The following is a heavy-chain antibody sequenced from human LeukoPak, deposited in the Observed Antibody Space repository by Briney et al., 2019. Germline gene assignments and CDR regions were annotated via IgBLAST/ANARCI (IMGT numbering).Heavy chain of an antibody. V-gene: IGHV3-30*04. J-gene: IGHJ4*02. CDR1: GFTFSSYA. CDR3: AKTPSSSSWYGLY. CDR2: ISYDGSNK. Sequence: GGSLRLSCAASGFTFSSYAMYWVRQSPGKGLEWVAVISYDGSNKYYADSVKGRFTISRDNSKNTLYLQMNSLRAEDTAVYYCAKTPSSSSWYGLYWGQGTLVTVSS. D-gene: IGHD6-13*01.